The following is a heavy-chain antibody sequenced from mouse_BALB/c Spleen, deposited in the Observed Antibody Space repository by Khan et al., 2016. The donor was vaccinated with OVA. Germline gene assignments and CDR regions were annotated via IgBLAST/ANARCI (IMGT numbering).Heavy chain of an antibody. V-gene: IGHV5-6*02. CDR1: GFTFSSYS. CDR2: ISSGGDYT. CDR3: ADHLTGSFAY. D-gene: IGHD4-1*01. J-gene: IGHJ3*01. Sequence: VMLVESGGDLVKPGGSLKLSCAASGFTFSSYSMSWVRQTPDKRLEWVASISSGGDYTYYPDSVKGRFTISRDNAKNTLYLQMSDLKSEDTAMYYCADHLTGSFAYGGQGTLVTVSA.